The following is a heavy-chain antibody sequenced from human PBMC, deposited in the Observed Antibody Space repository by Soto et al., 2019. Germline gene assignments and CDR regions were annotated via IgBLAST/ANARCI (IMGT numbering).Heavy chain of an antibody. D-gene: IGHD3-3*01. J-gene: IGHJ6*03. V-gene: IGHV2-5*02. CDR2: IYRDDDK. CDR3: AHSVVWSGYEQHYYYYYMDV. Sequence: SGPTLVNPTQTLTLTCTFSGFSLSTSGVGVGWIRQPPGKALEWLALIYRDDDKRYSPSLKSRLTITKDTSKNQVVLTMTNMDPVDTATYYCAHSVVWSGYEQHYYYYYMDVWGKGTTVTVSS. CDR1: GFSLSTSGVG.